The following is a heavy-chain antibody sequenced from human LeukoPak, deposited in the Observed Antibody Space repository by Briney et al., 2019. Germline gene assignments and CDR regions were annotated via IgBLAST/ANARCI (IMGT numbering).Heavy chain of an antibody. J-gene: IGHJ3*02. CDR1: GGSISSDNYY. V-gene: IGHV4-61*02. Sequence: SQTLSLTCTVSGGSISSDNYYWSWIRQPAGKGLEWIGRIYTSGSTKYNPSLKSRVTISIEPPRSQFSLKLSSVTAADTAVYYCARGTNDAFDIRGQGTMVTVSS. CDR3: ARGTNDAFDI. D-gene: IGHD2-2*01. CDR2: IYTSGST.